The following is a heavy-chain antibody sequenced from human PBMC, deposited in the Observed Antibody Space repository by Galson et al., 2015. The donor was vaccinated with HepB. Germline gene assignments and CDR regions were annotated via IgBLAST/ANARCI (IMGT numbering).Heavy chain of an antibody. V-gene: IGHV5-51*01. J-gene: IGHJ6*02. CDR3: ARQPLDSGYDSVYYYYGMDV. D-gene: IGHD5-12*01. CDR2: IYPGDSDT. CDR1: GYSFTSYW. Sequence: QSGAEVKKPGESLKISCKGSGYSFTSYWIGWVRQMPGKGLEWMGIIYPGDSDTRYSPSFQGQVTISADKSISTAYLQWSSLKASDTAMYYCARQPLDSGYDSVYYYYGMDVWGQGTTVTVSS.